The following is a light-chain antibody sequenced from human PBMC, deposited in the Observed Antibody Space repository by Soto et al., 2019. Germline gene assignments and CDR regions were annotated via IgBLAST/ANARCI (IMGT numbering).Light chain of an antibody. CDR3: ATWDDSLFGHV. CDR2: SND. CDR1: SSDVGSNT. V-gene: IGLV1-44*01. J-gene: IGLJ1*01. Sequence: QSLLTQPPAASATPGQRVTISCSGRSSDVGSNTVNWYQQFPGAAPKLLIYSNDQRPSGVPDRFSASKSGTSASLAISGLQSEDEADYYCATWDDSLFGHVFGTGTKVTVL.